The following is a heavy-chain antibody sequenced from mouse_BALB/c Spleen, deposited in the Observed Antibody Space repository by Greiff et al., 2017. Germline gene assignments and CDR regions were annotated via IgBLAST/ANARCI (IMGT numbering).Heavy chain of an antibody. CDR2: IDPETGGT. V-gene: IGHV1-15*01. CDR3: TRTPRYRYDRYAMDY. D-gene: IGHD2-14*01. CDR1: GYTFTDYE. J-gene: IGHJ4*01. Sequence: VKLQESGAELVRPGASVTLSCKASGYTFTDYEMHWVKQTPVHGLEWIGAIDPETGGTAYNQKFKGKATLTADKSSSTAYMELRSLTSEDSAVYYCTRTPRYRYDRYAMDYWGQGTSVTVSS.